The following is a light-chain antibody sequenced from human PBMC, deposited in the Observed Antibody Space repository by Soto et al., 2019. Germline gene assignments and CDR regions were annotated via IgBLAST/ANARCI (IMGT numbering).Light chain of an antibody. V-gene: IGKV3-15*01. CDR3: QQYNNWPPYT. Sequence: EIVMTQSPATLSVSPGERASLSCRASQSVSPNLAWYQQKPGQAPRLLIYGVSNRATGIPARFSGSGSGTEFTLTISSLQSEDFAVYYCQQYNNWPPYTFGQGTKLAIK. J-gene: IGKJ2*01. CDR2: GVS. CDR1: QSVSPN.